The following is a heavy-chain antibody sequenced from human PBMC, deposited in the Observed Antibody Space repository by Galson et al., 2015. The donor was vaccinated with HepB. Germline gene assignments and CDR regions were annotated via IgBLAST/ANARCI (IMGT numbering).Heavy chain of an antibody. D-gene: IGHD3-9*01. CDR3: VRDKRPHDWYHYGLDA. J-gene: IGHJ6*02. CDR2: INPSGGST. Sequence: SVKVSCKASGYTFTLHYVHWVRQAPGQGLEWMGIINPSGGSTSYADKFQGRVTMTRDTSTKTVYLEMTSLTSDDTAVYHCVRDKRPHDWYHYGLDAWGQGTTVTVSS. CDR1: GYTFTLHY. V-gene: IGHV1-46*01.